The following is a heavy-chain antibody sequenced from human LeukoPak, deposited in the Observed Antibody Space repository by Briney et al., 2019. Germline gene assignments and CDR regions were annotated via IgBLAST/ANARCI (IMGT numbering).Heavy chain of an antibody. CDR2: IIPVLNIT. CDR3: ARDQGLTAPPPYGLDV. V-gene: IGHV1-69*04. J-gene: IGHJ6*02. D-gene: IGHD5-18*01. CDR1: GGTFSSSA. Sequence: SVKVSCKTSGGTFSSSAITWVRQAPGQGLEWMGRIIPVLNITTYAQKFQGRVTITADTSTSTVYMELSSLRSEETAVYYCARDQGLTAPPPYGLDVWAKGPRSSSP.